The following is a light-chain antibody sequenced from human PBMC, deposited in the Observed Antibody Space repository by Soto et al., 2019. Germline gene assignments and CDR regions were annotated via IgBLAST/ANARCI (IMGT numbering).Light chain of an antibody. CDR3: ASYVSSSSVFV. J-gene: IGLJ1*01. CDR2: DVT. V-gene: IGLV2-14*03. Sequence: QSALTQPASVFGFARQSITISCTGSSSDVGSYDYVSWYQHHPGKAPKLLIYDVTTRPSGISHRFSGSKSGHTASLTISGLQAEDGADYYCASYVSSSSVFVFGPGTKLTVL. CDR1: SSDVGSYDY.